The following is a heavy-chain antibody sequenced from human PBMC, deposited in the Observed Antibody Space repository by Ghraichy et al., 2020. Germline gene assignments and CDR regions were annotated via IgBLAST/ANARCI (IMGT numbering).Heavy chain of an antibody. V-gene: IGHV1-2*02. CDR1: GYTFTGYY. CDR3: ARMGATTAYGMDV. CDR2: INPNSGVT. Sequence: ASVKVSCKASGYTFTGYYLHWVRQAPGQGLEWMGWINPNSGVTKYAQKFQGRVTMTRDTSISTAYMEVSRLRSDDTAVYYCARMGATTAYGMDVWGQGTTVTVSS. J-gene: IGHJ6*02. D-gene: IGHD1-26*01.